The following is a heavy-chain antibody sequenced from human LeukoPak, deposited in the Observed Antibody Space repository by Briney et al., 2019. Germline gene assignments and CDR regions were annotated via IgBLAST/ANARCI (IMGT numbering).Heavy chain of an antibody. CDR3: ARDGCGYCSGGSCYLCYYYYYMDV. V-gene: IGHV4-61*02. CDR2: IYTSGST. J-gene: IGHJ6*03. Sequence: SETLSLTCTVSGGSISSCSYYWSWIRQPAGKGLEWIVRIYTSGSTNYNPSLKSRVTISVDTSKNQFSLKLSSVTAADTAVYYCARDGCGYCSGGSCYLCYYYYYMDVWGKGTTVTVSS. CDR1: GGSISSCSYY. D-gene: IGHD2-15*01.